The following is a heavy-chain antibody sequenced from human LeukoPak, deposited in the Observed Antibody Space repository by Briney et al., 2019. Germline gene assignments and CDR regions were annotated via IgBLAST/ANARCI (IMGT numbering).Heavy chain of an antibody. D-gene: IGHD6-19*01. V-gene: IGHV3-30*02. J-gene: IGHJ4*02. CDR2: IRDDGSNE. CDR3: AKDRGPPRRYSSGWYDGSFDY. CDR1: GFTFSTYG. Sequence: PGGPLRLSCAASGFTFSTYGMHCVRQAPGKGLEGVALIRDDGSNEYYADSVKGRFTISRDNSQNTLYLQMNSLRAEDTAVYYCAKDRGPPRRYSSGWYDGSFDYWGQGTLVTVSS.